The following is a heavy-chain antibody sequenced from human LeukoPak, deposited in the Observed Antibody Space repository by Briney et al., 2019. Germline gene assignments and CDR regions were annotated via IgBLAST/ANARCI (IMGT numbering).Heavy chain of an antibody. J-gene: IGHJ4*02. V-gene: IGHV4-31*03. D-gene: IGHD3-10*01. Sequence: SETLSLTCTVSADSLSSGGHYWAWIRQFPGKGLETIGFIHHSGRSRHNPSLKDRVAISVDTSRKQFALKLSSVTAADTAMYYCARGGNRFGGFYFDYWGQGIQVIVSS. CDR3: ARGGNRFGGFYFDY. CDR2: IHHSGRS. CDR1: ADSLSSGGHY.